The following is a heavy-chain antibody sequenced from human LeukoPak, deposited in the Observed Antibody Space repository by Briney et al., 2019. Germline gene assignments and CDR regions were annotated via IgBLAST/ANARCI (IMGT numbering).Heavy chain of an antibody. CDR3: ARARDIGIVPAARNPLLRGRYYMDV. V-gene: IGHV4-34*01. CDR2: SYHGGSA. CDR1: GGSFSGYY. Sequence: SETLSPTCAVYGGSFSGYYWRWIRQPPGKGLEWIGESYHGGSANYNPSLKNRVTISLDTSKNQFSLQLTAVTAADTAVYYCARARDIGIVPAARNPLLRGRYYMDVWGKGTTVTVSS. D-gene: IGHD2-2*01. J-gene: IGHJ6*03.